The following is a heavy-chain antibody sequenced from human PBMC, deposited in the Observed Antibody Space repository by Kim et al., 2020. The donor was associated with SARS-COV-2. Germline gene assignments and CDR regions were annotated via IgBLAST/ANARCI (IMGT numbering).Heavy chain of an antibody. Sequence: GGSLRLSCAASGFTFSSYGMHWVRQAPGKGLEWVAVISYDGSNKYYADSVKGRFTISRDNSKNTLYLQMNRLSAEDTAVYYCAKDFVVVPAAILYYGMDVWGQGTTVTVSS. J-gene: IGHJ6*02. V-gene: IGHV3-30*18. CDR2: ISYDGSNK. CDR1: GFTFSSYG. D-gene: IGHD2-2*01. CDR3: AKDFVVVPAAILYYGMDV.